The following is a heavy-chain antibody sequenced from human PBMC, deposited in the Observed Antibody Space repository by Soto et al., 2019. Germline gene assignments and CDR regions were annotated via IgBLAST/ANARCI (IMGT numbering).Heavy chain of an antibody. V-gene: IGHV4-59*01. CDR1: GGSISSYY. CDR2: IYYSGST. Sequence: LSLTCTVSGGSISSYYWSWIRQPPGKGLEWIGDIYYSGSTNYNPSLKSRVTISVDTSKNQFSLKLSSVTAADTAVYYCARYIAAVNWFDPWGQGTLVTVSS. CDR3: ARYIAAVNWFDP. D-gene: IGHD6-13*01. J-gene: IGHJ5*02.